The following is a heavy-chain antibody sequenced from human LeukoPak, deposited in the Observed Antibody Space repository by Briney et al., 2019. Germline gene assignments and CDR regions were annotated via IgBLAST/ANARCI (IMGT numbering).Heavy chain of an antibody. D-gene: IGHD2-2*01. J-gene: IGHJ6*03. CDR3: ARVVVPAVNYYYYYMDV. CDR1: GGSISSYY. CDR2: IYYSGST. V-gene: IGHV4-59*01. Sequence: SETLSLTXTVSGGSISSYYWSWIRQPPGKGLEWIGYIYYSGSTNDNPSLKSRVTISVDTSKNQFSLKLSSVTAADTAVYYCARVVVPAVNYYYYYMDVWGKGTTVTVSS.